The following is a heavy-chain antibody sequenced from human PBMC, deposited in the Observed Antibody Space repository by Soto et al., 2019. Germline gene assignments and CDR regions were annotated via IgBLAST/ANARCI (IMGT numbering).Heavy chain of an antibody. CDR1: GGSISSADYY. Sequence: PSETLSLTCTVSGGSISSADYYWSWIRQPPGKGLEWIGYIYYSGSTYYNPSLKSRVTISVDTSKNQFSLKLSSVTAADTAVYYCARVRGVHDAFDIWGQGTMVTVS. V-gene: IGHV4-30-4*01. CDR3: ARVRGVHDAFDI. J-gene: IGHJ3*02. D-gene: IGHD3-3*01. CDR2: IYYSGST.